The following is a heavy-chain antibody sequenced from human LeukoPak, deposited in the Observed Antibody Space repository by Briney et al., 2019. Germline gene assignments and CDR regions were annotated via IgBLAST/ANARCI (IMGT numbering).Heavy chain of an antibody. D-gene: IGHD3-3*01. CDR3: ARESSYYDFWSGPSGYYYYGMDV. CDR1: GFAFYNYA. J-gene: IGHJ6*02. CDR2: IGGSDSRT. Sequence: GGSLRLSCAASGFAFYNYAMTWVRQTPGKGLEWVSTIGGSDSRTFYADSVKGRFTISRDNAKNSLYLQMNSLRAEDTAVYYCARESSYYDFWSGPSGYYYYGMDVWGQGTTVTVSS. V-gene: IGHV3-23*01.